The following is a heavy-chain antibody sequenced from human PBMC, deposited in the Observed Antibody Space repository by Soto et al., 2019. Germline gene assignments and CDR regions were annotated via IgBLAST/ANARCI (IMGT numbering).Heavy chain of an antibody. V-gene: IGHV3-48*01. CDR2: ISSSSSTI. D-gene: IGHD2-15*01. J-gene: IGHJ6*03. CDR1: GFTFSSYS. Sequence: PGGSLRLSCAASGFTFSSYSMNWVCQAPGKGLEWVSYISSSSSTIYYADSVKGRFTISRDNAKNSLYLQMNSLRAEDTAVYYCAREVARPLFYYYYYMDVWGKGTTVTVSS. CDR3: AREVARPLFYYYYYMDV.